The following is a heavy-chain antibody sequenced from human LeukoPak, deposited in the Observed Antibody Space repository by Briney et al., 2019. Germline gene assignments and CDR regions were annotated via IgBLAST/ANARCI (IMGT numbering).Heavy chain of an antibody. D-gene: IGHD6-6*01. J-gene: IGHJ4*02. V-gene: IGHV1-8*01. Sequence: GASVKVSCKASGYTFTSYDINWVRQATGQGLEWMGWMNPNSGNTGYAQKFQGRVTMTRNTSISTAYMELSSLRSEDTAVYYCAKFDSSSSRFDYWGQGTLVTVSS. CDR1: GYTFTSYD. CDR2: MNPNSGNT. CDR3: AKFDSSSSRFDY.